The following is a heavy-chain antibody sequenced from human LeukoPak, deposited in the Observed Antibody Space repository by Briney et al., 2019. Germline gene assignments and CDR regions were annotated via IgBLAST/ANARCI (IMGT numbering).Heavy chain of an antibody. D-gene: IGHD1-26*01. Sequence: GGSLRLSCAASGFTFSSYWMHWVRQAPEKGLVWVSRINSDGSSTSYADSVKGRFTISRDNAKNTLYLQMNSLRAEDTAVYYCARDRGIVVRLNWFDPWGQGTLVTVSS. CDR1: GFTFSSYW. CDR2: INSDGSST. J-gene: IGHJ5*02. CDR3: ARDRGIVVRLNWFDP. V-gene: IGHV3-74*01.